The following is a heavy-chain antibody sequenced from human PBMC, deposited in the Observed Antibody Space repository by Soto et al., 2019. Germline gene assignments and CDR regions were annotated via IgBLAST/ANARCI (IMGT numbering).Heavy chain of an antibody. J-gene: IGHJ6*02. D-gene: IGHD6-13*01. CDR1: GGSISSSSYY. V-gene: IGHV4-39*01. CDR2: IYYSGST. CDR3: ARLIAAAGHYYYYYGMDV. Sequence: SETLSLTCTVSGGSISSSSYYWGWIRQPPGKGLEWIGSIYYSGSTYYNPSLKSRVTISVDTSKNQFSLKLSSVTAADTAVYYCARLIAAAGHYYYYYGMDVWGQGTTVTVSS.